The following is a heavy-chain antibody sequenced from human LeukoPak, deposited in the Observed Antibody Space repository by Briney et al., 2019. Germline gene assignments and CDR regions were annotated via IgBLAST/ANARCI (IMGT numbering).Heavy chain of an antibody. CDR3: AKHRGYDLGLYYFDY. J-gene: IGHJ4*02. CDR1: GFTFDDYA. D-gene: IGHD5-12*01. Sequence: GGSLRLSCAASGFTFDDYAMHWVRQAPGKGLEWVSGISWNSGSIGYADSVKGRFTISRDNAKNSLYLQMNSLRAEDTALYYCAKHRGYDLGLYYFDYWGQGILVTVSS. V-gene: IGHV3-9*01. CDR2: ISWNSGSI.